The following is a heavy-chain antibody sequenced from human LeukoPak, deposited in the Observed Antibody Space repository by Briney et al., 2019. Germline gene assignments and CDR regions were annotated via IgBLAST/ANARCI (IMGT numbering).Heavy chain of an antibody. Sequence: GGSLRLSCAASGLSFSTYSMNWVRQAPGKGLEWVAFIRYDGSNKYYADSVKGRFTISRDNSKNTLYLQMNSLRAEDTAVYYCAKDWYGDYIVSFHFDYWGQGTLVTVSS. D-gene: IGHD4-17*01. CDR2: IRYDGSNK. CDR3: AKDWYGDYIVSFHFDY. J-gene: IGHJ4*02. V-gene: IGHV3-30*02. CDR1: GLSFSTYS.